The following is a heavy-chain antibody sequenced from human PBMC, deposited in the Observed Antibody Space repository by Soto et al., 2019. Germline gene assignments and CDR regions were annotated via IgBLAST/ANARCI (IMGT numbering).Heavy chain of an antibody. Sequence: SETLSLTCAVYGGSFSGYYWSWIRQPPGKGLEWIGEINHSGSTNYNPSLKSRVTISVDTSKNQFSLKLSSVTAADTAVYYCARGPAHLWYYCDSLKAYYFDYWGQGTLVTVSS. J-gene: IGHJ4*02. CDR1: GGSFSGYY. V-gene: IGHV4-34*01. CDR2: INHSGST. CDR3: ARGPAHLWYYCDSLKAYYFDY. D-gene: IGHD3-22*01.